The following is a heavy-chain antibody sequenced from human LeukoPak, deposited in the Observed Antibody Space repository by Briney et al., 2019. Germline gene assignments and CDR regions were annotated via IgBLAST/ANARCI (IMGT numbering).Heavy chain of an antibody. Sequence: ASVKVSCKASGYTFTGYYMHWVRQAPGQGLEWVGWINPNSGGTNYAQKFQGRVTMTRDTSISTAYMELSRLRSDDTAVYYCARDNVVVAATLADAFGIWGQGTMVTVSS. CDR1: GYTFTGYY. CDR3: ARDNVVVAATLADAFGI. V-gene: IGHV1-2*02. CDR2: INPNSGGT. D-gene: IGHD2-15*01. J-gene: IGHJ3*02.